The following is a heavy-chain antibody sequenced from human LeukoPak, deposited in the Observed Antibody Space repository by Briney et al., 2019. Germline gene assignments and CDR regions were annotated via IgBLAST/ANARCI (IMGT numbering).Heavy chain of an antibody. V-gene: IGHV3-23*01. J-gene: IGHJ4*02. CDR3: ATQAAPVASSPSGY. D-gene: IGHD6-19*01. CDR2: ISGSGDIT. CDR1: GFTFSTYA. Sequence: GGSLRLSCAASGFTFSTYAMSWVRQAPGKGLEWVSAISGSGDITYYADSMKGRFTISRDISKNTMYLQMTGLRGEDTGVYYCATQAAPVASSPSGYWGQGTLVTVFS.